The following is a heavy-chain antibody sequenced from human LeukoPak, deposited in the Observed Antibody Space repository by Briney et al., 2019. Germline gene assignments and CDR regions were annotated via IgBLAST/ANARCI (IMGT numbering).Heavy chain of an antibody. CDR1: GGSISSGSYY. CDR2: IYTSGST. J-gene: IGHJ3*02. D-gene: IGHD3-10*01. V-gene: IGHV4-61*02. Sequence: PSQTLSLTCTVSGGSISSGSYYWSWIRQPAGKGLEWIGRIYTSGSTNYNPSLKSRVTISVDTSKNQFSLKLSSVTAADTAVYYCARVFYYGSGSYSAFDIWGQGTMVTVSS. CDR3: ARVFYYGSGSYSAFDI.